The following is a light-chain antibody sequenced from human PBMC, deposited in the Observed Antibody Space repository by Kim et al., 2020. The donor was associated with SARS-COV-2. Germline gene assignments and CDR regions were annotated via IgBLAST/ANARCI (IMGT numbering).Light chain of an antibody. V-gene: IGLV3-21*04. CDR2: FDS. CDR3: QVWDTSSDHHYV. CDR1: NIGSKS. J-gene: IGLJ1*01. Sequence: PGKTARFPCVGKNIGSKSVHWYRQKTGQAPVVVMCFDSDRPSGIPERFSGSNSGNTATLTISGVEAGDEADYYCQVWDTSSDHHYVFGTGTKVTVL.